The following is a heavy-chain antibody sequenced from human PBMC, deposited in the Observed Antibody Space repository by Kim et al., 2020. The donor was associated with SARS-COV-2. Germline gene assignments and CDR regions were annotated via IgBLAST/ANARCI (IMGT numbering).Heavy chain of an antibody. CDR3: AKLRTPGVFDY. Sequence: KYYADSVKGRFTISRDNSKNTLYLQMNSLRAEDTAVYYCAKLRTPGVFDYWGQGTLVTVSS. D-gene: IGHD2-2*01. J-gene: IGHJ4*02. V-gene: IGHV3-30*02. CDR2: K.